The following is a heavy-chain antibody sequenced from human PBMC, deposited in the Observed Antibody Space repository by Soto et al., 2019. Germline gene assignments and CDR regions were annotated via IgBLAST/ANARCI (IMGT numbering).Heavy chain of an antibody. CDR1: GYTFTSYG. V-gene: IGHV1-18*01. J-gene: IGHJ6*02. D-gene: IGHD2-2*01. CDR2: ISAYNGNT. CDR3: ARLGCSSTSCYWYYYGMDV. Sequence: ASVKVSCKASGYTFTSYGISWVRQAPGQGLEWMGWISAYNGNTNYAQKLQGRVTMTTDTSTSTAYMELRSLRSDDTAVYYCARLGCSSTSCYWYYYGMDVWGQGTTVTVSS.